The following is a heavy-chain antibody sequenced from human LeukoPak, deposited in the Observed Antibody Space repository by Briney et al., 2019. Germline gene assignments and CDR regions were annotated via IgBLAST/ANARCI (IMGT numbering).Heavy chain of an antibody. Sequence: SETLSLTCTVSGGSISSGSYYWSWIRQPAGKGLEWIGRIYTSGSTNYNPSLKSRVTISVDTSKNQFSLKLSSVTAADTAVYYCARAPRGQQWLVYYYCYMDVWGKGTTVTVSS. D-gene: IGHD6-19*01. CDR1: GGSISSGSYY. CDR2: IYTSGST. J-gene: IGHJ6*03. CDR3: ARAPRGQQWLVYYYCYMDV. V-gene: IGHV4-61*02.